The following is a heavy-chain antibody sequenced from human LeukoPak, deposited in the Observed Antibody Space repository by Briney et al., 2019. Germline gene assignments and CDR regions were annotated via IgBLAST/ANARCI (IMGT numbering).Heavy chain of an antibody. CDR1: GYTFTSYA. V-gene: IGHV7-4-1*02. CDR3: ARGLELWFGEPMGRSGFDY. CDR2: INTNTGNP. J-gene: IGHJ4*02. Sequence: GASVKVSCKASGYTFTSYAMNWVRQAPGQGLEWMGWINTNTGNPTYAQGFTGRFVFSLDISVSTAYLQKSSLKAEDTAVYYCARGLELWFGEPMGRSGFDYWGQGTLVTVSS. D-gene: IGHD3-10*01.